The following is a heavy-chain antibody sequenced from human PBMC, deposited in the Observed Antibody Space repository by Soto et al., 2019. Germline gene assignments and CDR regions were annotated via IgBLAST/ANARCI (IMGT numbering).Heavy chain of an antibody. Sequence: QLQLQESGPGLVKPSETLSLTCTVSGGSISSSSYYWGWIRQPPGKGLEWIGSIYYSGSTYYNPSLKCRVTISVDTSKNQFSLKLSSVTAADTAVYYCARPTINCSSTSCYLSWFDPWGQGTLVTVSS. D-gene: IGHD2-2*01. V-gene: IGHV4-39*01. CDR2: IYYSGST. J-gene: IGHJ5*02. CDR3: ARPTINCSSTSCYLSWFDP. CDR1: GGSISSSSYY.